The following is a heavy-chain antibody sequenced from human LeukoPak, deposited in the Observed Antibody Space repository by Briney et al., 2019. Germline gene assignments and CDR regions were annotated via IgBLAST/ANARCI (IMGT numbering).Heavy chain of an antibody. V-gene: IGHV1-2*02. D-gene: IGHD2-15*01. CDR2: INPNSGGT. CDR1: GYTFPGYY. Sequence: ASVKVSCKASGYTFPGYYMHWVRQAPAQALEWMEWINPNSGGTNYAQKFQGRVTMTRDTAISTAYMELSRLRSDDTAVYYCATVRPWGGSCFDYWGQGTLVAVSS. CDR3: ATVRPWGGSCFDY. J-gene: IGHJ4*02.